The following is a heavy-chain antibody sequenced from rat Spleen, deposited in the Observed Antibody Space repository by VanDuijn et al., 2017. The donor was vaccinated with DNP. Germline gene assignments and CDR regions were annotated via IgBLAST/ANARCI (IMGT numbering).Heavy chain of an antibody. CDR1: GFTFSDNN. D-gene: IGHD3-4*01. V-gene: IGHV5-7*01. CDR3: ARQKFNLYYFDS. Sequence: EVQLVESGGGLVQPGRSLKLSCAASGFTFSDNNMAWVRQAPKKGLEWVATISYDGSRNYYRDSVKGRFTISRDNPKSTLYLQMNSLRSEDTATYYCARQKFNLYYFDSWGQGVMVSVSS. J-gene: IGHJ2*01. CDR2: ISYDGSRN.